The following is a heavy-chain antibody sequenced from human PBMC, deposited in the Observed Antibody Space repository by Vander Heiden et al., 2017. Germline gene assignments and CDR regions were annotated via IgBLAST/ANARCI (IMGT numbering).Heavy chain of an antibody. CDR1: GGSFSGYS. V-gene: IGHV4-34*01. Sequence: QVQLQQWGAGLLKPSETLSLTCAVYGGSFSGYSWSWIRQPPGKGLEWIGEINHSGSTNDNPSLKSRVTIAVDTAKNQVSMKMRSVTAADTAVYYGARAASGWSMGYGGQGTMVTVYS. J-gene: IGHJ4*02. D-gene: IGHD6-19*01. CDR3: ARAASGWSMGY. CDR2: INHSGST.